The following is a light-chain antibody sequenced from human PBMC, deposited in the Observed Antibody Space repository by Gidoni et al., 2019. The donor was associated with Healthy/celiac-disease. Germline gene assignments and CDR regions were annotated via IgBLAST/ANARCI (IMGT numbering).Light chain of an antibody. CDR2: DAS. CDR3: QQYDNLLHT. V-gene: IGKV1-33*01. Sequence: DIQMTQSPPSLSASVGDRVPITCQASQDISNYLNWYQQKPGKAPKLLIYDASNLETGVPSRFSGSGSGTDFTFTISSLQPEDIATYYCQQYDNLLHTFGGGTKVEIK. J-gene: IGKJ4*01. CDR1: QDISNY.